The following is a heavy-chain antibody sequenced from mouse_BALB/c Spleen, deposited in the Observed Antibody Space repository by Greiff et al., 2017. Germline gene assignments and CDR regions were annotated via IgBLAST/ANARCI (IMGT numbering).Heavy chain of an antibody. D-gene: IGHD2-2*01. V-gene: IGHV1-7*01. CDR3: ARSVYGYDGALYFDY. J-gene: IGHJ2*01. CDR2: INPSTGYT. Sequence: QVQLQQSGAELAKPGASVKMSCKASGYTFTSYWMHWVKQRPGQGLEWIGYINPSTGYTEYNQKFKDKATLTADKSSSTAYMQLSSLTSEDSAVYYCARSVYGYDGALYFDYWGQGTTLTVSS. CDR1: GYTFTSYW.